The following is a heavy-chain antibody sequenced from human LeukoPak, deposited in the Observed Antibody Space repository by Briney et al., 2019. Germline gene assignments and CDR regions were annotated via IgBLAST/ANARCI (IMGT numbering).Heavy chain of an antibody. V-gene: IGHV3-53*01. J-gene: IGHJ4*02. D-gene: IGHD2-2*01. CDR1: GSTVSSNY. CDR2: IYSGGST. Sequence: RGSLRLSCAASGSTVSSNYMSWVRQAPGKGLEWVSIIYSGGSTYYADSVKGRFTISRDNSKNTLYLQMNSLRAEDTAVYYCARGGGEGGPAAIINYFDYWGQGTLVTVSS. CDR3: ARGGGEGGPAAIINYFDY.